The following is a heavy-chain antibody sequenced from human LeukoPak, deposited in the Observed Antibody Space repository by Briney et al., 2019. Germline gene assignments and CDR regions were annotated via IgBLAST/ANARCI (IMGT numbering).Heavy chain of an antibody. V-gene: IGHV3-7*03. CDR1: GFTFSSYW. CDR2: IKQDGSEK. D-gene: IGHD6-13*01. CDR3: ARDIAAAGPVFDY. J-gene: IGHJ4*02. Sequence: PGGSLRLSCAASGFTFSSYWMSWVRQAPGKGLEWVANIKQDGSEKYYVESVKGPFTISRDNAKNSLYLQMHSLRAEDTAVYYCARDIAAAGPVFDYWGQGTLVTVSS.